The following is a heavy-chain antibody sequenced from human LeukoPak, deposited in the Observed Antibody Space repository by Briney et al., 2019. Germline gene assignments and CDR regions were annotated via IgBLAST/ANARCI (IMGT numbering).Heavy chain of an antibody. CDR3: ARDRIAAAGTGPRPYYFDY. V-gene: IGHV1-69*13. CDR2: IIPIFGTA. Sequence: SVKVSCKASGGTFSSYAISWVRQAPGQGLEWMGGIIPIFGTANYAQKFQGRVTITADESTSTAYMELSSLRSEDTAVYYCARDRIAAAGTGPRPYYFDYWGQGTLVTVSS. CDR1: GGTFSSYA. J-gene: IGHJ4*02. D-gene: IGHD6-13*01.